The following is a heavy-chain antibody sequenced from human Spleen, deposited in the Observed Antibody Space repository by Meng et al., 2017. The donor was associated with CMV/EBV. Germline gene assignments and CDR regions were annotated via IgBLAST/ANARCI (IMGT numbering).Heavy chain of an antibody. CDR2: SRNKANRYTT. Sequence: GGSLRLSCAASGFIFSDHYMDWVRQAPGKGLEWVGRSRNKANRYTTEYAASVKGRFTISRDESKNSLYLQMNSLRAEDTAVYYCARRAAAGKGGYYWGQGTLVTVSS. V-gene: IGHV3-72*01. CDR1: GFIFSDHY. D-gene: IGHD6-13*01. CDR3: ARRAAAGKGGYY. J-gene: IGHJ4*02.